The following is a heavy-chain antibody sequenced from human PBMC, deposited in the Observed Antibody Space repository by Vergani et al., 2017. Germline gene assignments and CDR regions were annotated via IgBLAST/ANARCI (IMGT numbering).Heavy chain of an antibody. V-gene: IGHV4-39*01. Sequence: LHLQESGPGLVKPSETLSLTCTVSGGSITSSSYYWGWIRQPPGKGLEWIGNIYHSGGAYYNPSLKGRVTISVDTSKNQFSLEVTSVTAADTAVYFCARASWRALVGYYYYMDVWGKGKTVVVSS. D-gene: IGHD3-3*01. CDR3: ARASWRALVGYYYYMDV. J-gene: IGHJ6*03. CDR1: GGSITSSSYY. CDR2: IYHSGGA.